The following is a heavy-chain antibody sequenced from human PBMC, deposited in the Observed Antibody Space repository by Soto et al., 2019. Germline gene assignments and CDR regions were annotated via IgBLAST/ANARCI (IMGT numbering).Heavy chain of an antibody. J-gene: IGHJ4*02. CDR3: ARGGYFDSSNYLAY. D-gene: IGHD3-22*01. Sequence: ASVKVSCKASGYTFTSYVMNWVRQAPGRGLEWMGWISPGNGNTKYSQKFQGRVTIERDTSASTAYMELSGLRSEDTAVYYCARGGYFDSSNYLAYWGLGTLVTVSS. CDR2: ISPGNGNT. V-gene: IGHV1-3*01. CDR1: GYTFTSYV.